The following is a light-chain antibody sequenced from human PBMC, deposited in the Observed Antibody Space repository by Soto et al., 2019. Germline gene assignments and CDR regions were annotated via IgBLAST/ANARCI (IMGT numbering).Light chain of an antibody. CDR1: QSVSSSY. V-gene: IGKV3-15*01. Sequence: EIVLTQSPGTLSLSPGERATLSCRASQSVSSSYLAWYQQKPGQAPRLVIFDASTRATGIPDRFTGRGSGTEFTLTISSLQSEDSAVYFCQQYNDWPPITFGQGTRLEI. CDR2: DAS. J-gene: IGKJ5*01. CDR3: QQYNDWPPIT.